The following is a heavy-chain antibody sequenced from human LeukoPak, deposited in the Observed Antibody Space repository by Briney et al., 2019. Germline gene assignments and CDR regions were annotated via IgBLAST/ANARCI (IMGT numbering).Heavy chain of an antibody. D-gene: IGHD6-19*01. Sequence: SQTLSLTCAISGDSFSSKSAAWSWLRQSPSRGLEWLGRTYYRSKWYNDYAVSVKSRIIINPDTSKNQFSLQLNSVTPEDTAVYYCAKLGDSSTWGQGTLVTVSS. CDR2: TYYRSKWYN. CDR3: AKLGDSST. CDR1: GDSFSSKSAA. J-gene: IGHJ5*02. V-gene: IGHV6-1*01.